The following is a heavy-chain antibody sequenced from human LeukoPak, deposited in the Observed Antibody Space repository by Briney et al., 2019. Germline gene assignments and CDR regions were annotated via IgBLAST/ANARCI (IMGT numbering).Heavy chain of an antibody. J-gene: IGHJ4*02. CDR1: GFTFSSYA. Sequence: GRSLRLSCAASGFTFSSYAMHWVRQAPGKGLEWVAVISYVGSNKYYADSVKGRFTISRDNSKSTLYLQMNSLRAEDTAVYYCARDAYFDYWGQGTLVTVSS. CDR2: ISYVGSNK. V-gene: IGHV3-30*01. CDR3: ARDAYFDY.